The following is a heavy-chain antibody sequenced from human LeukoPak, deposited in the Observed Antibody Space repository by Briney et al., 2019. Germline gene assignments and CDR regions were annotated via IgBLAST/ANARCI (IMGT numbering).Heavy chain of an antibody. CDR2: INPGGSSI. CDR3: ARSNQADNY. V-gene: IGHV3-74*01. D-gene: IGHD1-14*01. CDR1: GFTFSSYW. J-gene: IGHJ4*02. Sequence: GRSLRLSCAASGFTFSSYWMHWVRQVPGKGLVWVARINPGGSSITYADSVKGRFTISRDNAKNTLYLQMDSLRAEDTGVYYCARSNQADNYWGQGTLVTVSS.